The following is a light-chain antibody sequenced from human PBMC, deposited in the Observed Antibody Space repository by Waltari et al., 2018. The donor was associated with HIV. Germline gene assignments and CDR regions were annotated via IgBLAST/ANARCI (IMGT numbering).Light chain of an antibody. J-gene: IGLJ3*02. CDR3: AAWDDSLNGPM. CDR1: GPNIGSND. Sequence: QSVLTQPPSASRTPGQSVTISCSGIGPNIGSNDVNWSQPLPGTAPKLLIYSNNQRPSGVPDRFSGSKSGTSASLAISGLQSEDDADYYCAAWDDSLNGPMFGGGTKLTVL. CDR2: SNN. V-gene: IGLV1-44*01.